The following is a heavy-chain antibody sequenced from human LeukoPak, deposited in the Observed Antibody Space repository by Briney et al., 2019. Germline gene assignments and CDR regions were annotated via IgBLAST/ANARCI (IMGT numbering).Heavy chain of an antibody. D-gene: IGHD5-18*01. CDR2: IIPILGIA. J-gene: IGHJ4*02. CDR1: GYTFTSYG. Sequence: SVKVSCKASGYTFTSYGISWVRQAPGQGLEWMGRIIPILGIANYAQKFQGRVTITADKSTSTAYMELSSLRSEDTAVYYCAMADVDTAMVFDYWGQGTLVTVSS. V-gene: IGHV1-69*04. CDR3: AMADVDTAMVFDY.